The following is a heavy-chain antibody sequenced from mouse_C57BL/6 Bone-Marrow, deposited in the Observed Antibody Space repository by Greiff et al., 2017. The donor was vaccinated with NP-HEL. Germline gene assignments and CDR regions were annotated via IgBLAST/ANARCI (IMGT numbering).Heavy chain of an antibody. Sequence: LVESGAELVRPGASVKLSCKASGYTFTDYYINWVKQRPGQGLEWIARIYPGSGNTYYNEKFKGKATLTAEKSSSTAYMQLSSLTSEDSAVYFCASGYYGSSYDYWGQGTTLTVSS. J-gene: IGHJ2*01. CDR2: IYPGSGNT. V-gene: IGHV1-76*01. CDR3: ASGYYGSSYDY. CDR1: GYTFTDYY. D-gene: IGHD1-1*01.